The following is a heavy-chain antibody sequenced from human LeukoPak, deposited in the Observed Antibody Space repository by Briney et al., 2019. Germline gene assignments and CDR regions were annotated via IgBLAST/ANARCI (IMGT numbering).Heavy chain of an antibody. Sequence: SETLSLTCAVYGGSFSGYYWSWIRQPPGKGLEWIGEINHSGSTNYNPSLKSRVTISVDTSKNQFSLKLSSVTAADTAVYYCARGQWAPYSYSYYYMDVWGKGTTVTVSS. J-gene: IGHJ6*03. CDR1: GGSFSGYY. D-gene: IGHD1-26*01. V-gene: IGHV4-34*01. CDR2: INHSGST. CDR3: ARGQWAPYSYSYYYMDV.